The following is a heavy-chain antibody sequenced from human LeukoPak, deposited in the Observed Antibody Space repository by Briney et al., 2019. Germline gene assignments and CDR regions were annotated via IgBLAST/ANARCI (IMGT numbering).Heavy chain of an antibody. CDR3: ARALPAAIFRPERNYGMDV. CDR1: GFTFSSYS. CDR2: ISSSSSYI. D-gene: IGHD2-2*01. Sequence: GGSLRLSCAASGFTFSSYSMNWVRQAPGKGLEWVSSISSSSSYIYHADSVKGRFTISRDNAKNSLYLQMNGLRAEDTAVYYCARALPAAIFRPERNYGMDVWGQGTTVTVSS. V-gene: IGHV3-21*01. J-gene: IGHJ6*02.